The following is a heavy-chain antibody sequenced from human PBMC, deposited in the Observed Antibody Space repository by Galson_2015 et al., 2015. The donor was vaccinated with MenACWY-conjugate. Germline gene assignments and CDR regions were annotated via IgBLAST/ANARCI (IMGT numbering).Heavy chain of an antibody. Sequence: SLRLSCAASGFTFSSYSMNWVRQAPGKGLEWVSSISSSSSYIYYADSVKGRFTISRDNAKNSLYLQMNSLRAEDTAVYYCARDLQTYYYDSSGYYPHWGQGTLVTVSS. CDR1: GFTFSSYS. D-gene: IGHD3-22*01. CDR3: ARDLQTYYYDSSGYYPH. V-gene: IGHV3-21*01. CDR2: ISSSSSYI. J-gene: IGHJ4*02.